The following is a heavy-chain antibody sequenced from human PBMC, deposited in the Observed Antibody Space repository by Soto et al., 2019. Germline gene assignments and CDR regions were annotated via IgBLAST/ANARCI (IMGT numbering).Heavy chain of an antibody. J-gene: IGHJ4*02. Sequence: EVQLLESGGGLIQPGGSLRLSCAASGFTPSTYAISSVPQAPGKGLARVSAISGSGGSTYYADSVKGRFTISRDNCTNGLYVRMNGLRAGDTAVYYGARDLAPYGSGWLCDYWGQGTLVTVSS. CDR3: ARDLAPYGSGWLCDY. CDR2: ISGSGGST. D-gene: IGHD6-19*01. CDR1: GFTPSTYA. V-gene: IGHV3-23*01.